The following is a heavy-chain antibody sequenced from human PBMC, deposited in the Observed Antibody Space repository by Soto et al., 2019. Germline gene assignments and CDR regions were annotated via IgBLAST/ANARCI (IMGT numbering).Heavy chain of an antibody. CDR1: GGTFSSYA. CDR2: IIPIFGTA. V-gene: IGHV1-69*06. Sequence: GASVKVSCKASGGTFSSYAISWVRQAPGQGLGWMGGIIPIFGTANYAQKFQGRVTITADKSTSTAYMELSSLRSEDTAVYYCARVRGGDYYYYGMDVWGQGTTVTAP. CDR3: ARVRGGDYYYYGMDV. J-gene: IGHJ6*02. D-gene: IGHD1-26*01.